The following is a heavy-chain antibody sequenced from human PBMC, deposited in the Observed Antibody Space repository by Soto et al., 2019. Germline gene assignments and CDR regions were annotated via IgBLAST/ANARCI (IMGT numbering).Heavy chain of an antibody. CDR1: GFTFSSYG. V-gene: IGHV3-30*03. CDR3: ATEFGDYDSPPNYAFDI. CDR2: ISYDGSNK. Sequence: QVQLVESGGGVVQPGRSLRLSCAASGFTFSSYGMHWVRQAPGKGLEWVAVISYDGSNKYYADSVKGRFTISRDNSKNTLDLQMNSLRADDTAVYYCATEFGDYDSPPNYAFDIWGQGTIVTVSS. D-gene: IGHD4-17*01. J-gene: IGHJ3*02.